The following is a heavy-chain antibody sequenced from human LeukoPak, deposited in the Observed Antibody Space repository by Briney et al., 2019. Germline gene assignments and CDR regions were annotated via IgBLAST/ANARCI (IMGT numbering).Heavy chain of an antibody. CDR3: ARGTSYGGTDY. CDR2: IIPILGIA. V-gene: IGHV1-69*04. J-gene: IGHJ4*02. CDR1: GGTFSSYA. D-gene: IGHD4-23*01. Sequence: SVKVSCKASGGTFSSYAISWVRQAPGQGLEWMGRIIPILGIANYAQKFQGRVTITADKSTSTAYMELSSLRSEDTAVYYCARGTSYGGTDYWGQGTLVTVSS.